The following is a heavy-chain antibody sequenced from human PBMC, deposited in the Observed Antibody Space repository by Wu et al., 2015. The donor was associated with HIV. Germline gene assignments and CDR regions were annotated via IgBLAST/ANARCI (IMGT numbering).Heavy chain of an antibody. J-gene: IGHJ4*02. Sequence: QVHLVQSGAEVKKPGSSVKVSCKASGGTFSSYAINWVRQAPGQGLEWMGGIIPAFGTTDYAGKFQGRVTISADDSTSTAYMELKRLTSEDTAVYYCARPWQLRNGWPFFDYWGQGNPGHRLL. V-gene: IGHV1-69*12. CDR2: IIPAFGTT. CDR3: ARPWQLRNGWPFFDY. D-gene: IGHD4-23*01. CDR1: GGTFSSYA.